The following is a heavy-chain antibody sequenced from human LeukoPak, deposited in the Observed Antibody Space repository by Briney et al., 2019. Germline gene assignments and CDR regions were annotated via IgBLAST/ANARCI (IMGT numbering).Heavy chain of an antibody. D-gene: IGHD4-17*01. CDR1: GGSISGHW. CDR2: ILYSGST. CDR3: TRRNTADASIDL. Sequence: SESLSLTCSVSGGSISGHWWTWVRQPPGEGLEWIGDILYSGSTNYNPSLKSRLSILVDTSTNQFSLKLNSVTAADTAMYYCTRRNTADASIDLWGQGILVIASS. J-gene: IGHJ5*02. V-gene: IGHV4-59*11.